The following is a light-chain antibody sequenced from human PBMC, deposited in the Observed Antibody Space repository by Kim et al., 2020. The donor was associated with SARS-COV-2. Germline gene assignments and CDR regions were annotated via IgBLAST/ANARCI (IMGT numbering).Light chain of an antibody. Sequence: SSELTQAPAVSVALGQTVRITCQGDSLRSYYASWYQQKPGQAPVLVNYGKNNRPSGIPDRFSGSSSGNTASLTITGAQAEDEAYYYCNSRDSSGYHVFGTGTKVTVL. CDR1: SLRSYY. V-gene: IGLV3-19*01. CDR2: GKN. CDR3: NSRDSSGYHV. J-gene: IGLJ1*01.